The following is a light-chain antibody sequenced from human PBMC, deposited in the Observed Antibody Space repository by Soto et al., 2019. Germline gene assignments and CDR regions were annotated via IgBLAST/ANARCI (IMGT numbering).Light chain of an antibody. V-gene: IGLV1-47*01. CDR1: SPNIGSNY. Sequence: QSVLTQPPSASGTPGQRVTIPCSGSSPNIGSNYVYWYQHLPGTAPKLLIYRNDQRPSGVPDRFSGSKSGTSASLAISGLRSEDEADYYCAAWDDSLSGYVIFGGGTKVTVL. J-gene: IGLJ2*01. CDR2: RND. CDR3: AAWDDSLSGYVI.